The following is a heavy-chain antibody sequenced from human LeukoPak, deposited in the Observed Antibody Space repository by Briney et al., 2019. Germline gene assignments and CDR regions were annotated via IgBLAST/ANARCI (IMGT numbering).Heavy chain of an antibody. J-gene: IGHJ6*02. CDR2: IYSGGST. CDR1: GFAFSDDS. D-gene: IGHD3-9*01. CDR3: ARTQVLRYFDWLPYGMDV. Sequence: GGSLRLSCVASGFAFSDDSMNWVRQPPGKGLEWVSVIYSGGSTYYADSVKGRFTISRDNSKNTLYLQMNSLRAEDTAVYYCARTQVLRYFDWLPYGMDVWGQGTTVTVSS. V-gene: IGHV3-66*01.